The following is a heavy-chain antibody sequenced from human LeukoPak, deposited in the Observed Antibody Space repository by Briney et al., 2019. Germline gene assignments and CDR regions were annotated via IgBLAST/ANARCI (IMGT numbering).Heavy chain of an antibody. D-gene: IGHD3-10*01. J-gene: IGHJ3*02. CDR3: AKDVPYGSGSYYSGWSDAFDI. CDR2: ISGSGGSS. Sequence: QSGGSLRLSCAASGFTFSSYAMSWVRQAPGKGLEWVSAISGSGGSSHYADSVKGRFTISRDNSKNTLYLQMNSLRAEDTAVYYCAKDVPYGSGSYYSGWSDAFDIWGQGTMVTVSS. V-gene: IGHV3-23*01. CDR1: GFTFSSYA.